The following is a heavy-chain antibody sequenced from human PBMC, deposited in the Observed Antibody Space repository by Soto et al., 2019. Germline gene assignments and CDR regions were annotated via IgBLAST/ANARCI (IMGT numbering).Heavy chain of an antibody. V-gene: IGHV3-33*01. CDR3: ARDMTSSGWYEPY. CDR2: IWYDGSNK. D-gene: IGHD6-19*01. CDR1: GFTFSSYG. J-gene: IGHJ4*02. Sequence: GGSLRLSCAASGFTFSSYGMHWVRQAPGKGLEWVAVIWYDGSNKYCADSVKGRFTISRDNSKNTLYLQMNSLRAEDTAVYYCARDMTSSGWYEPYWGQGTLVTVSS.